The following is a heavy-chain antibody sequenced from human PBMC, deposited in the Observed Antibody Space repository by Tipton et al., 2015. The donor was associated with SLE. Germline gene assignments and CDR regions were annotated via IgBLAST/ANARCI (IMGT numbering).Heavy chain of an antibody. CDR1: GFTFSDYY. J-gene: IGHJ4*02. V-gene: IGHV3-23*01. D-gene: IGHD5-24*01. Sequence: SLRLSCAASGFTFSDYYMSWLRQAPGKGLEWVSAMSGSGGSTYYADTVKGRFTISRDYSKNKLYLQMNSLRADDTAVYYCAHRGTKVATIQGLYFDYWGQGTLVTVSS. CDR2: MSGSGGST. CDR3: AHRGTKVATIQGLYFDY.